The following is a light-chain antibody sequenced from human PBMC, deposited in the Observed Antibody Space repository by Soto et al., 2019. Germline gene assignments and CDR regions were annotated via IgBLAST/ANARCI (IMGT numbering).Light chain of an antibody. V-gene: IGKV1-8*01. CDR3: QQSYSTPLT. CDR1: QGISSY. Sequence: AIRMTQSPSSFSASTGDRFTSTWRASQGISSYLAWYQQKPGKAPKXMIYAASTLQSGVPSRFIGSGSGTDFTLTISSLQPEDFATYYCQQSYSTPLTLGGGTKVDIK. J-gene: IGKJ4*01. CDR2: AAS.